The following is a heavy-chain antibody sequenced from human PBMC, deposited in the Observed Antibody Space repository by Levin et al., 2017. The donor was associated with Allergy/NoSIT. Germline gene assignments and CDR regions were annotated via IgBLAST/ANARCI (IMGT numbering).Heavy chain of an antibody. CDR2: ISNGADNQ. Sequence: GESLKISCAASGFTFSTSVMHWVRQAPGRGLEWVSLISNGADNQYYVDSVKGRFTISRDNSKNMLYLEMNSLRLEDTGVYYCAKGPHFVAYSHGPLDSWGQGTLVTVSS. J-gene: IGHJ5*02. V-gene: IGHV3-30*18. CDR1: GFTFSTSV. CDR3: AKGPHFVAYSHGPLDS. D-gene: IGHD5-18*01.